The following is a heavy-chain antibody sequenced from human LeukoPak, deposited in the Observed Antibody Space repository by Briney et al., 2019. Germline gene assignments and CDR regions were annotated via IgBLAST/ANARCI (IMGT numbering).Heavy chain of an antibody. V-gene: IGHV1-46*01. J-gene: IGHJ4*02. Sequence: GASVKVSCKASGYTFTSYHMHWVRQAPGQGLEWMGIINPTSGSINYAQKFRGRVTMTRDTSTTTVYMELSSLRSEDTAVYYCATLTSNIYYGSFDYWGQGTLVTVSS. CDR1: GYTFTSYH. CDR2: INPTSGSI. CDR3: ATLTSNIYYGSFDY. D-gene: IGHD1-26*01.